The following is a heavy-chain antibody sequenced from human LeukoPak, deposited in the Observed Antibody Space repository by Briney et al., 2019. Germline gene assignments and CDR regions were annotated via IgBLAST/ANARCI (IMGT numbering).Heavy chain of an antibody. CDR3: ATVGYYDSSGYTTRQSNWFDP. CDR2: FDPEDGET. CDR1: GYTLTELS. J-gene: IGHJ5*02. V-gene: IGHV1-24*01. D-gene: IGHD3-22*01. Sequence: ASVKVSCTVSGYTLTELSMHWVRQAPGKGLEWMGGFDPEDGETIYAQKFQGRVTMTEDTSTDTAYMELSSLRSEDTAVYYCATVGYYDSSGYTTRQSNWFDPWGQGTLVTVSS.